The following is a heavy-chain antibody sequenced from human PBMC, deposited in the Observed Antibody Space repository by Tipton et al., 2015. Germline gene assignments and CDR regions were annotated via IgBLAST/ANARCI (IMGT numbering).Heavy chain of an antibody. J-gene: IGHJ4*02. Sequence: GLVKPSETLSLTCDVSGYSISSGYYWGWIRQPPGKGLEWIGSIFHRGDTNYNPSLKSRVAMSVDTSNNHFSLRLTSLTASDTAVYYCASLLLYGDYVHGLGYWGRGTLVTVSS. CDR2: IFHRGDT. CDR3: ASLLLYGDYVHGLGY. CDR1: GYSISSGYY. D-gene: IGHD4-17*01. V-gene: IGHV4-38-2*01.